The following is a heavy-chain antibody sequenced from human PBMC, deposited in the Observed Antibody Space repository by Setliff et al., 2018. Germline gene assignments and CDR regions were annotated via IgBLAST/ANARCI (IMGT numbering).Heavy chain of an antibody. V-gene: IGHV4-39*07. D-gene: IGHD3-22*01. J-gene: IGHJ4*02. CDR3: ARESRYYYDNLGTLDY. CDR2: IYYSGST. CDR1: GDSISSSSYY. Sequence: SETLSLTCTVSGDSISSSSYYWGWIRQPPGKGLEWIGSIYYSGSTYYNPSLKSRVSISVDTSKNQFSLKLSSVTAADTAVYYCARESRYYYDNLGTLDYWGQGTLVTVSS.